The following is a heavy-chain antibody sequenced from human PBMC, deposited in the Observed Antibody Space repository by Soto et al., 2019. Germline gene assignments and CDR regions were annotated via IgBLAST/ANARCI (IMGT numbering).Heavy chain of an antibody. J-gene: IGHJ5*02. CDR2: TYYRSKWYN. Sequence: SQTLSLTCAISGDSVSSNNAAWNWIRQSPSRGLEWLGRTYYRSKWYNDYAVSVKSRITINSDTSKNQFSLQLNSVTPEDTAVYYCARDSGGSYQNWFDPWGQGTLVTVSS. D-gene: IGHD2-15*01. CDR1: GDSVSSNNAA. CDR3: ARDSGGSYQNWFDP. V-gene: IGHV6-1*01.